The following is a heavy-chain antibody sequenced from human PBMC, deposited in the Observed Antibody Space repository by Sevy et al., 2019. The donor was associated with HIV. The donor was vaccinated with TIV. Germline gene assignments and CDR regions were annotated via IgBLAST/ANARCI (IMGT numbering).Heavy chain of an antibody. J-gene: IGHJ4*02. CDR3: TRALATADTPEYYFDY. Sequence: GGSLRLSCTSSGFTFGDYAMSWFRQAPGKGLEWVAFIRRNSHEPYGGTTEYAESGKGRFTISRDDSKSIANLQMNSLKTEDTAVYYCTRALATADTPEYYFDYWGQGSLVTVSS. CDR1: GFTFGDYA. D-gene: IGHD5-12*01. V-gene: IGHV3-49*03. CDR2: IRRNSHEPYGGTT.